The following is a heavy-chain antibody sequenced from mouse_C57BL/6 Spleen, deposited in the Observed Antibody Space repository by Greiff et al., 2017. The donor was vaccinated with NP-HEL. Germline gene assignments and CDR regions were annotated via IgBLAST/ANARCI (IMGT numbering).Heavy chain of an antibody. V-gene: IGHV3-6*01. CDR1: GYSITSGYY. D-gene: IGHD1-1*01. J-gene: IGHJ2*01. CDR2: ISYDGSN. CDR3: ARTYYGSTFDY. Sequence: LMESGPGLVKPSQSLSLTCSVTGYSITSGYYWNWIRQFPGNKLEWMGYISYDGSNNYNPSLKNRISITRDTSKNQFFLKLNSVTTEDTATYYCARTYYGSTFDYWGQGTTLTVSS.